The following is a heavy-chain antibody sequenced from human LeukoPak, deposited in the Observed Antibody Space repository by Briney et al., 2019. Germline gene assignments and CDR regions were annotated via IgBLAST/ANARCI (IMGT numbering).Heavy chain of an antibody. V-gene: IGHV4-61*02. D-gene: IGHD6-13*01. CDR2: IYTSGST. CDR1: GGSISSGSYY. Sequence: SETLSLTCTVSGGSISSGSYYWSWIRQPAGKGLEWFGRIYTSGSTNYNPSLKSRVTISVDTSKNQFSLKLSSVTAADTAVYYCARGYIRYSSSWYTKDDAFDIWGQGTMVTVSS. CDR3: ARGYIRYSSSWYTKDDAFDI. J-gene: IGHJ3*02.